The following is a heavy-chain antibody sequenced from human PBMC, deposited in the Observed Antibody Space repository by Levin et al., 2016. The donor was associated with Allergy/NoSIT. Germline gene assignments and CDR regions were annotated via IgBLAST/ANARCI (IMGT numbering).Heavy chain of an antibody. J-gene: IGHJ3*02. Sequence: WIRQPPGKGLEWIGYSGNTIYNPSLKSRVTISIDTSKNQFSLKLTSVTAADTAVYYCARYCSGGACYHAFDIWGQGTMVTVSS. CDR2: SGNT. CDR3: ARYCSGGACYHAFDI. D-gene: IGHD2-15*01. V-gene: IGHV4-59*01.